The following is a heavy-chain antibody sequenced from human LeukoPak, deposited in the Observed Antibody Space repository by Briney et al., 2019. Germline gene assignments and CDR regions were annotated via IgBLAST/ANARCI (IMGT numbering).Heavy chain of an antibody. V-gene: IGHV4-59*08. CDR1: GGSISSYY. CDR3: ARQRSVYYGSGSYYWLDY. D-gene: IGHD3-10*01. J-gene: IGHJ4*02. Sequence: PSETLSLTCTVSGGSISSYYWSWIRQPPGKGLEWIGYIYYSGSTNYNPSLKSRVTISVDTSKSQFSLKLSSVTAADTAVYYCARQRSVYYGSGSYYWLDYWGQGTLVTVSS. CDR2: IYYSGST.